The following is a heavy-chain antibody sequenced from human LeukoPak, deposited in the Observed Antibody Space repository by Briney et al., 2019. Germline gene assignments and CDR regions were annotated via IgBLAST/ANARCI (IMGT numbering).Heavy chain of an antibody. V-gene: IGHV1-69*04. D-gene: IGHD3-3*01. J-gene: IGHJ6*02. CDR2: IIPILGIA. CDR3: ARGQFFGVVIMSYYYYGMDV. Sequence: SVKVSCKASGGTFSSYAISWVRQAPGQGLEWMGRIIPILGIASYAQKFQGRVTITADKSTSTAYMELSSLRSEDTAVYYCARGQFFGVVIMSYYYYGMDVWGQGTTVTVSS. CDR1: GGTFSSYA.